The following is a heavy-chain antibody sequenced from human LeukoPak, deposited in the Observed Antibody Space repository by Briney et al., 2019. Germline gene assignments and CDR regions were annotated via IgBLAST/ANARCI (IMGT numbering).Heavy chain of an antibody. CDR3: ARGRRDGYNLEYFDK. V-gene: IGHV4-39*01. D-gene: IGHD5-24*01. Sequence: SETLSLTCTVSGGSITSSSYYWGWIRQPPGKGLQWIGSFYYSGSTYYNPSLKSRVTIYVDTSKNQFSLKLSSVTAADTAAYYCARGRRDGYNLEYFDKWGQGTLVTVSS. CDR1: GGSITSSSYY. CDR2: FYYSGST. J-gene: IGHJ4*02.